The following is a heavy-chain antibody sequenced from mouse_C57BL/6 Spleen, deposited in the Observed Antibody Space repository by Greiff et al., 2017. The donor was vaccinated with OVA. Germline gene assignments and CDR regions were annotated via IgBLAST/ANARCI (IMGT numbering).Heavy chain of an antibody. V-gene: IGHV5-12*01. CDR3: ARHILGRGYFDV. Sequence: EVKVEESGGGLVQPGGSLKLSCAASGFTFSDYYMYWVRQTPEKRLEWVAYISNGGGSTYYPDTVKGRFTISRDNAKNTLYLQMSRLKSEDTAMYYCARHILGRGYFDVWGTGTTVTVSS. J-gene: IGHJ1*03. CDR1: GFTFSDYY. D-gene: IGHD4-1*01. CDR2: ISNGGGST.